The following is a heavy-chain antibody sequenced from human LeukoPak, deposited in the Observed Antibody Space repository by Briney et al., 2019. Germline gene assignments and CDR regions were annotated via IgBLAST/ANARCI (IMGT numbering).Heavy chain of an antibody. Sequence: GGSLRLSCAASGFTFSSYSMNWVRQAPGKGLEWVSYISSSSSTIYYADSVKGRFTISRDNAKNSLYLKMNSLRAEDTAVYYCARARSDIAVAGMSFDYWGQGTLVTVSS. V-gene: IGHV3-48*04. D-gene: IGHD6-19*01. CDR1: GFTFSSYS. J-gene: IGHJ4*02. CDR3: ARARSDIAVAGMSFDY. CDR2: ISSSSSTI.